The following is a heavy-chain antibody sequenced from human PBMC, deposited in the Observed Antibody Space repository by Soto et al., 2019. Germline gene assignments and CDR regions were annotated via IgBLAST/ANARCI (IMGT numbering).Heavy chain of an antibody. Sequence: SETLSLTCTVSGGSISNGGYYWSWIRQHPGKGLEWIGYIYYSGSTYYNPSLKSRVTISVDTSKNQFSLKLSSVTAADTAVYYCARGPAGTWGEYYYYGMDVWGQGTTVTVSS. V-gene: IGHV4-31*03. J-gene: IGHJ6*02. D-gene: IGHD6-13*01. CDR1: GGSISNGGYY. CDR2: IYYSGST. CDR3: ARGPAGTWGEYYYYGMDV.